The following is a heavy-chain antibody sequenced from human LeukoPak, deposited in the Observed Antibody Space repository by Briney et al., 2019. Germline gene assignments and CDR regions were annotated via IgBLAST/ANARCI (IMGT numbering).Heavy chain of an antibody. D-gene: IGHD4-17*01. CDR1: GFTFSSYA. CDR2: ISGSGGST. J-gene: IGHJ3*02. V-gene: IGHV3-23*01. CDR3: AKGTYGDYDYDSFDI. Sequence: GGSLRLSCAASGFTFSSYAMSRGRQAPGKGLEWVSAISGSGGSTYYADSVKRRFTISRDNSNNTLYLQMNSLRAEDTAVYYCAKGTYGDYDYDSFDIWGEGTTLTVSS.